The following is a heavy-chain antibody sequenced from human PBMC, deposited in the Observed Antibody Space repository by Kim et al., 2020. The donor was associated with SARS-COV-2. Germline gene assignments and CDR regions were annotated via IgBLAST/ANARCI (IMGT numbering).Heavy chain of an antibody. Sequence: GGGTTYAESVKGRFTISRDNSKTTLYLQMNSQRAENTAVYYCAREVYGMDVWGQGTTVTVSS. J-gene: IGHJ6*02. CDR2: GGGT. V-gene: IGHV3-66*01. CDR3: AREVYGMDV.